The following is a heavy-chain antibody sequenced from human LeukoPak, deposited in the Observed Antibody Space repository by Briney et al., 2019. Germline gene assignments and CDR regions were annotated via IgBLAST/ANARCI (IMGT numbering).Heavy chain of an antibody. Sequence: SVKVSCKASGFTFTSSAMQWVRQARGQRLEWIGRIVVGSGNTNYAQKFQERVTITRDMSTSRAYMELSSLRSEDTAVYYCATVQVGANYYFDYWGQGTLVTVSS. J-gene: IGHJ4*02. CDR2: IVVGSGNT. D-gene: IGHD1-26*01. V-gene: IGHV1-58*02. CDR1: GFTFTSSA. CDR3: ATVQVGANYYFDY.